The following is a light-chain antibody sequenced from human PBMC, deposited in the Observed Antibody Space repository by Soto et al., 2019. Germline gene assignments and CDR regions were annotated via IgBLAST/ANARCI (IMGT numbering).Light chain of an antibody. CDR2: DVS. CDR3: SSYTSTSTLYV. V-gene: IGLV2-14*03. Sequence: QSALTQPASVSRSPGQSITISCTGTSSDVGGSNYVSWYQHHPGKAPKLMIYDVSSRPSGVSNRFSGSKSGNTASLTISGLQAEDEADYYCSSYTSTSTLYVFGTGTKVTVL. J-gene: IGLJ1*01. CDR1: SSDVGGSNY.